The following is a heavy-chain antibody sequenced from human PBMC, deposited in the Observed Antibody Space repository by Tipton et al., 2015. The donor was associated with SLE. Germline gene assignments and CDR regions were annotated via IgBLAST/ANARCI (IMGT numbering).Heavy chain of an antibody. D-gene: IGHD2-21*01. CDR2: ISSSGSTI. CDR1: GFTFSSYE. Sequence: SLRLSCAASGFTFSSYEMNWVRQAPGKVLEWVSYISSSGSTIYYADSVKGRFNISRDNAKNSLYLQMNSLRTEDTALYYCAKGSDKGIAIPVDYWGQGTLVTVSS. V-gene: IGHV3-48*03. J-gene: IGHJ4*02. CDR3: AKGSDKGIAIPVDY.